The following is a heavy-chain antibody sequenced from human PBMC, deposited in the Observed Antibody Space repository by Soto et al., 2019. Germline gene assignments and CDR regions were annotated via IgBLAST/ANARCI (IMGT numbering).Heavy chain of an antibody. CDR1: GYTFTGYY. V-gene: IGHV1-2*02. CDR3: ARDFYGGNPPYFDY. D-gene: IGHD4-17*01. CDR2: INPNSGGT. Sequence: ASVKVSCKASGYTFTGYYMHWVRQAPGQGLEWMGWINPNSGGTNYAQKFQGRVTMTRDTSISTAYMELSRLRSDDTAVYYCARDFYGGNPPYFDYWRQGTLVTVSS. J-gene: IGHJ4*02.